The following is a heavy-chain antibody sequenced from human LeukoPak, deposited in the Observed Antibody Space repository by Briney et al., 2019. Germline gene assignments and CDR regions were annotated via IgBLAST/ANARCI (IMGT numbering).Heavy chain of an antibody. D-gene: IGHD3-10*01. J-gene: IGHJ4*02. Sequence: GGSLRLSCAASGFTFDDYGMSWVRQAPGKGLEWAANIKQDGSEKYYVDSVKGRFTISRDNAKNSLYLQMNSLRAEDTAVYYCARVGEWFGEFNFDYWGQGTLVTVSS. CDR2: IKQDGSEK. CDR1: GFTFDDYG. V-gene: IGHV3-7*01. CDR3: ARVGEWFGEFNFDY.